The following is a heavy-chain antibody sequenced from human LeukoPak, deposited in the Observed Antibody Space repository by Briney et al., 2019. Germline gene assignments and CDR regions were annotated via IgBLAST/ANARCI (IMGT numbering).Heavy chain of an antibody. V-gene: IGHV3-21*01. CDR2: ISSTSSYI. CDR1: GFTFSNYF. Sequence: PGGSLRLSCAASGFTFSNYFMNWLRQAPGKGLEWVSAISSTSSYIYYADSVKGRFTISRDNAKNSLYLQMNSLRAEDTAAYYCARGLCGGDCYSDWGQGTLVTVSS. CDR3: ARGLCGGDCYSD. J-gene: IGHJ4*02. D-gene: IGHD2-21*02.